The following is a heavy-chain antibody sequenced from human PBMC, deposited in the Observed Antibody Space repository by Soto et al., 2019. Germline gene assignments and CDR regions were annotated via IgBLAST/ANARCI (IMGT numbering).Heavy chain of an antibody. CDR3: ARRFGIAAGDY. Sequence: PSETLSLTCTVSGSSISSYYWSWIRQPPGKGLEWIGYIYYSGSTNYNPSLKSRVTISVDTSKNQFSLKLSSVTAADTAVYYCARRFGIAAGDYWGQGTLVTVSS. CDR1: GSSISSYY. V-gene: IGHV4-59*01. J-gene: IGHJ4*02. CDR2: IYYSGST. D-gene: IGHD6-25*01.